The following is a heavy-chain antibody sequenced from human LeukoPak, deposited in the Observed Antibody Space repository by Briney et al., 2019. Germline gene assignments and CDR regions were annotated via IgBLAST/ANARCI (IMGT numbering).Heavy chain of an antibody. CDR1: GGSISSYH. CDR2: IYYSGST. V-gene: IGHV4-59*01. D-gene: IGHD6-6*01. J-gene: IGHJ5*02. Sequence: ASETLSLTCTVSGGSISSYHWSSIRQSPGKGLEWIGYIYYSGSTNYNPSLKSRVTISLGTSKNQFSLKLISVTAADTAVYYCARAYGGYSSSPYNWLDPWGQGTLVTVSS. CDR3: ARAYGGYSSSPYNWLDP.